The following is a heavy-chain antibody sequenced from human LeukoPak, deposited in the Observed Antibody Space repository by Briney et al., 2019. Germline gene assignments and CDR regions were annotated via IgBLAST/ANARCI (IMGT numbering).Heavy chain of an antibody. CDR3: AKDLAHIVGATTGDY. CDR2: IRYDGSNK. Sequence: PGGSLRLSCAASGFTFSSYGMHWVRQAPGKGLEWVAFIRYDGSNKYYADSVKGRFTISRDNSKNTLYLQMNSLRAEDTAVYYCAKDLAHIVGATTGDYWGQGTLVTVSS. D-gene: IGHD1-26*01. J-gene: IGHJ4*02. CDR1: GFTFSSYG. V-gene: IGHV3-30*02.